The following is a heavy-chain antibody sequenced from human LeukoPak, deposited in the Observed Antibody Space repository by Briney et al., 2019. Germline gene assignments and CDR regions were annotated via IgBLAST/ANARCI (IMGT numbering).Heavy chain of an antibody. V-gene: IGHV1-69*06. CDR3: ARGRSELTYYYYYMDV. J-gene: IGHJ6*03. CDR1: GGTFSSYA. D-gene: IGHD1-26*01. CDR2: IIPIFGTA. Sequence: GASVTVSCKASGGTFSSYAISWVRQAPGQGLEWMGGIIPIFGTANYAQKFQGRVTITADKSTSTAYMELSSLRSEDTAVYYCARGRSELTYYYYYMDVWGKGTTVTVFS.